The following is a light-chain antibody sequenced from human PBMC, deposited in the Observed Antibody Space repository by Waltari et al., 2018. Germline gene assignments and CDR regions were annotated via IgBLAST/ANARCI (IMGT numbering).Light chain of an antibody. CDR3: QQYNDYPFT. CDR1: QSLNIW. CDR2: KAS. V-gene: IGKV1-5*03. J-gene: IGKJ2*01. Sequence: DIQMTQSPSTLSASVGDTATITCRASQSLNIWVAWYKQKPGKAPKLLIFKASSLESGVPSRFSGSGSETEFTLTISSLQPDDFATYYCQQYNDYPFTFGQGTKLEVK.